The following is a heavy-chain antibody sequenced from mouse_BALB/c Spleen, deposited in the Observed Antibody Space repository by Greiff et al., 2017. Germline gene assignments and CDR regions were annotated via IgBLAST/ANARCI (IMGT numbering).Heavy chain of an antibody. Sequence: EVKLMESGGGLVKPGGSLKLSCAASGFTFSSYAMSWVRQTPEKRLEWVASISSGGSTYYPDSVKGRFTISRDNARNILYLQMSSLRSEDTAMYYCARGPLITYYAMDYWGQGTSVTVSS. J-gene: IGHJ4*01. V-gene: IGHV5-6-5*01. CDR3: ARGPLITYYAMDY. CDR2: ISSGGST. D-gene: IGHD1-1*01. CDR1: GFTFSSYA.